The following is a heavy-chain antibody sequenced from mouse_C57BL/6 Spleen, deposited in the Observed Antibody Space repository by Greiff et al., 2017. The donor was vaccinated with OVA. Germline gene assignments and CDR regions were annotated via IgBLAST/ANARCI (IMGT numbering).Heavy chain of an antibody. V-gene: IGHV5-17*01. Sequence: EVMLVESGGGLVKPGGSLKLSCAASGFPFSDYGMHWVRQAPEQGLEWVAYISSGSSTLSYADTVKGRFTISRGNAKNTLFLQMTSLRSEDTAMYYCARRGNYNYYYAMDYWGQGTSVTVSS. CDR2: ISSGSSTL. D-gene: IGHD2-1*01. J-gene: IGHJ4*01. CDR1: GFPFSDYG. CDR3: ARRGNYNYYYAMDY.